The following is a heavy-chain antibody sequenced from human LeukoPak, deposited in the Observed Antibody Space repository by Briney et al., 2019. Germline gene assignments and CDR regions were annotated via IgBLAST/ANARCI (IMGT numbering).Heavy chain of an antibody. V-gene: IGHV3-21*01. D-gene: IGHD1/OR15-1a*01. Sequence: GGSLRLSCAASGFTFSSYSMNWVRQAPGKGLEWVSSISSSSSYIYYADSVKGRFTISRDNAKNSLYLQMNSLRAEDTAVYYCATSPRGAGTHAFDIWGQGTMVTVSS. J-gene: IGHJ3*02. CDR1: GFTFSSYS. CDR2: ISSSSSYI. CDR3: ATSPRGAGTHAFDI.